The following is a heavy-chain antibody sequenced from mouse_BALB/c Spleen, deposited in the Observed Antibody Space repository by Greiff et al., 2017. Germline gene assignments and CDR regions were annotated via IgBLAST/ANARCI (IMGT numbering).Heavy chain of an antibody. J-gene: IGHJ3*01. Sequence: EVQLVESGGGLVKPGGSLTISCAVSGFSFSDYYMYWVRQTPGKGLEWVATISDGGSYTYYPESVTGRFTISRDNANKNLYLQMSSLKSEDTAMYYCARGRDGYPFAYWGQGTMVTVSA. D-gene: IGHD2-3*01. CDR3: ARGRDGYPFAY. CDR2: ISDGGSYT. V-gene: IGHV5-4*02. CDR1: GFSFSDYY.